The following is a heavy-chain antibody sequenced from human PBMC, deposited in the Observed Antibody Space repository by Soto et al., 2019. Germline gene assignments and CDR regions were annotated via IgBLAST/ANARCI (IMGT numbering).Heavy chain of an antibody. CDR1: GGSISSGGYY. CDR2: IYYSGST. J-gene: IGHJ5*01. Sequence: QVQLQELGPGLVKPSQTLSLTCTVSGGSISSGGYYWSWIRQHPGKGLEWIGYIYYSGSTYYNPSLKSRVTLSVDTSKNQFSLKVSSVTAADTAVYHCARGELRFWFDPWGQGTLVTVSS. D-gene: IGHD1-26*01. CDR3: ARGELRFWFDP. V-gene: IGHV4-31*03.